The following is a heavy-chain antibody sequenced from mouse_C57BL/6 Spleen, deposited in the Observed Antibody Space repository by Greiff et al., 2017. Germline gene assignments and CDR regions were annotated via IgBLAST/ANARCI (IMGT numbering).Heavy chain of an antibody. CDR2: IWSGGST. CDR3: ARNPSVYYYGSSRYWYFDV. J-gene: IGHJ1*03. V-gene: IGHV2-2*01. D-gene: IGHD1-1*01. Sequence: QVQLKESGPGLVQPSQSLSITCTVSGFSLTSSGVHWVRQSPGKGLEWLGVIWSGGSTDYNAAFISRLSISKDNSKSQVFFKMNSLQADDTAIYYCARNPSVYYYGSSRYWYFDVWGTGTTVTVSS. CDR1: GFSLTSSG.